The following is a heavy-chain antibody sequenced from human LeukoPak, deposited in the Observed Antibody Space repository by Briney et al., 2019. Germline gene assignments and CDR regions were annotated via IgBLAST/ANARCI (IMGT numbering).Heavy chain of an antibody. CDR3: ARRGYYYDSSGYPTQVFDY. V-gene: IGHV4-31*03. Sequence: PSETLSLTCTVSGGSISSGGYYWSWIRQHPGKGLEWIGYIYYSGSTYYNPSLKSRVTISVDTSKNQFSVKLSSVTAADTAVYYCARRGYYYDSSGYPTQVFDYWGQGTLVTVSS. J-gene: IGHJ4*02. CDR2: IYYSGST. D-gene: IGHD3-22*01. CDR1: GGSISSGGYY.